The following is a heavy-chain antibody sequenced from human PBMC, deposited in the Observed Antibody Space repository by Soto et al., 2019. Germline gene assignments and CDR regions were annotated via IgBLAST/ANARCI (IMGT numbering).Heavy chain of an antibody. V-gene: IGHV2-5*02. D-gene: IGHD1-26*01. CDR2: IYWDDSK. Sequence: QITLKESGPTLVKPTQTLTLTCTFSGVSLTTDRVGVGWIRQPPGEALEWLAVIYWDDSKTYRPSLESRLTITKDTSKNQVALTMTNMDSLDTVTYYSAHAYGGRSLYWGQGTLVTVSS. J-gene: IGHJ4*02. CDR1: GVSLTTDRVG. CDR3: AHAYGGRSLY.